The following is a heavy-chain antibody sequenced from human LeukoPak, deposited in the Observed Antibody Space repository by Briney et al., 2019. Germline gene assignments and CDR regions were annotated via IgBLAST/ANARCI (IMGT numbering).Heavy chain of an antibody. CDR2: IYYSGST. CDR1: GGSISSYY. CDR3: ARVTDDSSGYYFLVFDY. V-gene: IGHV4-59*01. J-gene: IGHJ4*02. Sequence: PSETLSLTCTVSGGSISSYYWSWIRQPPGKGLEWIGYIYYSGSTNYNPSLKSRVTISVDTSKNQFSLKLSSVTAADTAVYYCARVTDDSSGYYFLVFDYWGQGTLVTVSS. D-gene: IGHD3-22*01.